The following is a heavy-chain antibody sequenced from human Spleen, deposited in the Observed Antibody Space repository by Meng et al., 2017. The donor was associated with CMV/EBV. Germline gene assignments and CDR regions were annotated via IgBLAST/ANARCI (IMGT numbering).Heavy chain of an antibody. CDR2: INHSGST. V-gene: IGHV4-34*01. J-gene: IGHJ4*02. CDR3: AKGGYDYSYFDY. CDR1: GGSFSCYY. D-gene: IGHD5-12*01. Sequence: QGQVQQWGAGPLKPSDTMSLACAVYGGSFSCYYQSWIRQPPGKGLEWIGEINHSGSTNYNPSLKSRVTISVDTSKNQFSLKLSSVTAADTAVYYCAKGGYDYSYFDYWGQGTLVTVSS.